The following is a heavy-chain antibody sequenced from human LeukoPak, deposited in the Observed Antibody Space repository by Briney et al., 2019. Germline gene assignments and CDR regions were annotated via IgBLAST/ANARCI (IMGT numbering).Heavy chain of an antibody. D-gene: IGHD5-12*01. CDR3: ATKTRAWPDY. CDR1: GFNFFTYG. CDR2: ISSSSSTI. V-gene: IGHV3-48*02. J-gene: IGHJ4*02. Sequence: GGSLRLSCAASGFNFFTYGMHWVRQAPGKGLEWVSYISSSSSTIYYADSVKGRFTISRDNAKNSLYLQMNSLRDEDTAVYYCATKTRAWPDYWGQGTLVTVSS.